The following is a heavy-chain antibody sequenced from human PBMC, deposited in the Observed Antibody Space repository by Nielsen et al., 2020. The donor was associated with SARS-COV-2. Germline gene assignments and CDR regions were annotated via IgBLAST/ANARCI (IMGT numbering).Heavy chain of an antibody. CDR3: AREPLETNGVFPRGLDS. Sequence: ASVKVSCKASGYTFTSYDINWVRQATGQGLEWMGWMNPNSGNTGYAQKFQGRVTMTRNTSISTAYMELSRLRFDDTAVYYCAREPLETNGVFPRGLDSWGQGSLVTVSS. J-gene: IGHJ4*02. CDR1: GYTFTSYD. CDR2: MNPNSGNT. V-gene: IGHV1-8*01. D-gene: IGHD2-8*01.